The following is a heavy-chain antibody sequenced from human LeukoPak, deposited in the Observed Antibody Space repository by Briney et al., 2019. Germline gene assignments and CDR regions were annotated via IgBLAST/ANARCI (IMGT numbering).Heavy chain of an antibody. J-gene: IGHJ5*02. CDR1: GFSFRTFA. D-gene: IGHD3-10*01. Sequence: PGGSLRLSCAASGFSFRTFAMHWVRQGPGKGLEWLAIVSSDGNKRYYADSVRGRFTVSRDNYKNTLYLDMNSLRSEDTAVYYCARGPLWVGQVLGDWLGPWGQGTLVTVSS. V-gene: IGHV3-30-3*01. CDR3: ARGPLWVGQVLGDWLGP. CDR2: VSSDGNKR.